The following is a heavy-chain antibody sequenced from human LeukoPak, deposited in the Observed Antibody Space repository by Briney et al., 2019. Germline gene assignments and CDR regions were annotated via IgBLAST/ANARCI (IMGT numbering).Heavy chain of an antibody. J-gene: IGHJ4*02. D-gene: IGHD1-26*01. CDR3: ARGGYSGSHFDY. Sequence: KPSETLSLTCTVSGGSISSYYWSWIRQPPGKGLEWTGYIYYSGSTNYNPSLKSRVTISVDTSKNQFSLKLSSVTAADTAVYYCARGGYSGSHFDYWGQGTLVTVSS. V-gene: IGHV4-59*01. CDR1: GGSISSYY. CDR2: IYYSGST.